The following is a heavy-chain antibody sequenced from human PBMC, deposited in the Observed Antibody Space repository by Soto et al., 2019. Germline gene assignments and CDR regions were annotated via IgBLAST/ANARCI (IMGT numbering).Heavy chain of an antibody. CDR1: GYLFTAYS. J-gene: IGHJ1*01. V-gene: IGHV1-46*01. D-gene: IGHD2-15*01. CDR3: AREENCSGGTCYSEYFHR. CDR2: VNPSGGST. Sequence: EASVKVSCKASGYLFTAYSMHWVRLAPGQGLEWMGVVNPSGGSTKYAQNFQGRVTMTRCTSTTTIYMELSSLRSDDTAIYDCAREENCSGGTCYSEYFHRWGQGTLVTVCS.